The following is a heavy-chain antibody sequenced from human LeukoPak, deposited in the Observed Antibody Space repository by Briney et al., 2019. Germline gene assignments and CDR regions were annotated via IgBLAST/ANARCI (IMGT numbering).Heavy chain of an antibody. J-gene: IGHJ4*02. Sequence: PGGSLRLSCAASGFTFSSYAMNSVRQAPGKGLEWVSFISGSGSSTHYADSVKGRFTISRDNSNNTLYLQINSLRADDTAAYYCAKGAQYDFWSGYTLEYFDVWGKGTLVTVSS. CDR2: ISGSGSST. V-gene: IGHV3-23*01. D-gene: IGHD3-3*01. CDR1: GFTFSSYA. CDR3: AKGAQYDFWSGYTLEYFDV.